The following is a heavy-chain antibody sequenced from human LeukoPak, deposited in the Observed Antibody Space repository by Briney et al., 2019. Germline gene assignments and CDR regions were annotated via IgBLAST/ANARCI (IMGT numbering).Heavy chain of an antibody. CDR3: ARVGDGAVASDY. CDR1: GGSFSGYY. V-gene: IGHV4-34*01. CDR2: INHSGST. Sequence: SETLSLTCAVYGGSFSGYYWSWIRQPPGKGLEWIGEINHSGSTNYNPTLKSRVTISVDTSKNQFSLKLSSVTAADTAVYYCARVGDGAVASDYWGQGTLVTVSS. J-gene: IGHJ4*02. D-gene: IGHD6-19*01.